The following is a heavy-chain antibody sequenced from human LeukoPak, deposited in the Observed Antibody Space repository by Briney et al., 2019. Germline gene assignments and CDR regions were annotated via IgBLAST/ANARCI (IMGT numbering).Heavy chain of an antibody. J-gene: IGHJ4*02. D-gene: IGHD2-2*01. CDR1: GFTFSSYA. V-gene: IGHV3-23*01. Sequence: GGSLRLSCAASGFTFSSYAMSWVRQAPGQGLQWVSGINDLGATFYADSVKGRFTISRDNSKNTLYLQMNSLRAEDTAVYYCSKDHCTTTRCIAGSDFWGQGTLVTVSS. CDR3: SKDHCTTTRCIAGSDF. CDR2: INDLGAT.